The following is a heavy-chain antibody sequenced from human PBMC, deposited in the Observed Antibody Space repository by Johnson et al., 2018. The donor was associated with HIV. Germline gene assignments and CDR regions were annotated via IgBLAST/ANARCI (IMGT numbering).Heavy chain of an antibody. J-gene: IGHJ3*02. V-gene: IGHV3-30*14. D-gene: IGHD3-10*01. Sequence: QVQLVESGGGLVQPGGSLRLSCAVSGFSFSTYAMHWVRQAPGKVLEYDGSNKYYADSVKGRFTISRDNSKNTLHLQVNSLRAEATAVYYCARVSLYYGSGNEAFDIWGQGTMVTVSS. CDR1: GFSFSTYA. CDR3: ARVSLYYGSGNEAFDI. CDR2: YDGSNK.